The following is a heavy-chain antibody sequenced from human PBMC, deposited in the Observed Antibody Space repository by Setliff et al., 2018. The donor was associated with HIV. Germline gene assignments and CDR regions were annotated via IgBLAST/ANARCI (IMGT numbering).Heavy chain of an antibody. CDR3: AKTIGRYFDY. D-gene: IGHD3-10*01. Sequence: SETLSLTCTVSGGSISSYYWSWIRQPPGKGLEWIGYIYYSGRTYHNPSLKSRVTISVDTSKNQFSLKLNSVTAADTAVYYCAKTIGRYFDYWGQGTLVTVSS. CDR2: IYYSGRT. J-gene: IGHJ4*02. CDR1: GGSISSYY. V-gene: IGHV4-59*04.